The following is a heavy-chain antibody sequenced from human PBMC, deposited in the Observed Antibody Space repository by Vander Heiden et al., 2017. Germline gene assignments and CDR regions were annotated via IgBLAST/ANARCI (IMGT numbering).Heavy chain of an antibody. Sequence: EVQLVESGGGLVKPGGSLRLSCAASGFTFSRYSMNWVRQAPGKGLEWVSSISSSSHYIYYADSVKGRFTISRDNAKKSLYLQMNSLRAEDTAFYYCARDRGDSSGWCLLDYWGQGTLVTVSS. J-gene: IGHJ4*02. V-gene: IGHV3-21*01. CDR3: ARDRGDSSGWCLLDY. CDR1: GFTFSRYS. CDR2: ISSSSHYI. D-gene: IGHD6-19*01.